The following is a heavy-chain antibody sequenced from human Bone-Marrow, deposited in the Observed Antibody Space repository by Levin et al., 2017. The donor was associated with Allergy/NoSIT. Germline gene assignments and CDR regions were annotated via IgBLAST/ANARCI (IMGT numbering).Heavy chain of an antibody. CDR3: AKDQGWYGDAFDT. J-gene: IGHJ3*02. CDR2: LSGSGGST. D-gene: IGHD6-19*01. Sequence: ASVKVSCAASGFTFSRYGMSWVRQAPGKGLEWVSALSGSGGSTYYADSVKGRFTVSRDNSKNTLFLQMNSLRVEDTAVYYCAKDQGWYGDAFDTWGQGTMVTVSS. CDR1: GFTFSRYG. V-gene: IGHV3-23*01.